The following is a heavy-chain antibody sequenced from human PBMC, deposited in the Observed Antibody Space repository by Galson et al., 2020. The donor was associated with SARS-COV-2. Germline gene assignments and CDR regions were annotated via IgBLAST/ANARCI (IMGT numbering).Heavy chain of an antibody. J-gene: IGHJ6*02. CDR1: GGSISSSSYY. CDR3: ARVREMATIPYGMDV. D-gene: IGHD1-26*01. V-gene: IGHV4-39*01. CDR2: IYYSGST. Sequence: ETSETLSLTCTVSGGSISSSSYYWGWIRQPPGKGLEWIGSIYYSGSTYYNPSLKSRVTISVDTSKNQFSLKLSSVTAADTAVYYCARVREMATIPYGMDVWGQGTTVTVSS.